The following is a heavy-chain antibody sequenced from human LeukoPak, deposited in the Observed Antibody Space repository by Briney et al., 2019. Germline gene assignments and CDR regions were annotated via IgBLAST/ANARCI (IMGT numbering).Heavy chain of an antibody. J-gene: IGHJ5*02. CDR1: GFTFSSYG. D-gene: IGHD6-6*01. V-gene: IGHV3-33*01. CDR2: IWYDGSNK. CDR3: ARDLSIAARPRWFDP. Sequence: GGSLRLSCAASGFTFSSYGMHWVRQAPGKGLEWVAVIWYDGSNKYYADSVKGRFTISRDNSKNTLYLQMNSLRAEETAVYYCARDLSIAARPRWFDPWGQGTLVTVSS.